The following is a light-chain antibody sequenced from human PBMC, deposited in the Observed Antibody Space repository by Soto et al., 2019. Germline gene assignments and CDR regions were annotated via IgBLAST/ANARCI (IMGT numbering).Light chain of an antibody. CDR3: YSFAGFNTQ. J-gene: IGLJ2*01. Sequence: QSALTQPASVPGSPGQSIAISCTGNSSGIGTFNLDSWYQQHPGKAPKLIIYEVNKRPSGISSRFSGSKSGNTASLTISGLQAEDEADYYCYSFAGFNTQFGGGTKVTVL. CDR2: EVN. V-gene: IGLV2-23*02. CDR1: SSGIGTFNL.